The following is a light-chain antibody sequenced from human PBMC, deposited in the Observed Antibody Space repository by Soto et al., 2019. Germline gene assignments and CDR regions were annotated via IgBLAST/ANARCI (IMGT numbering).Light chain of an antibody. Sequence: QSALTQPASVSGSPGQSSTISCTGTSSDVGRYNLVSWYQQHPGKAPKLMIYEGSTRPSGVTNRFSGCKAGNTVSLTISGLQAEDGADYYCCSYAGFVVFGGGSKGTVL. V-gene: IGLV2-23*01. CDR1: SSDVGRYNL. J-gene: IGLJ2*01. CDR3: CSYAGFVV. CDR2: EGS.